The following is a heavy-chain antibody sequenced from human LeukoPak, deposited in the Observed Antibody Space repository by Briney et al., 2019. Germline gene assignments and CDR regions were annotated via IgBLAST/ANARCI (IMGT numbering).Heavy chain of an antibody. V-gene: IGHV1-2*02. J-gene: IGHJ5*02. CDR1: GYTFTGYY. D-gene: IGHD2-15*01. Sequence: GASVKVSCKASGYTFTGYYIHWVRQAPGQGLEWMGWINPNSGGTNYAQKFQGRVTMTRDTSISTAYMDLSRLGSDDTAVYYCARDQGPVVAAIWNWFDPWGQGTLVTVSS. CDR2: INPNSGGT. CDR3: ARDQGPVVAAIWNWFDP.